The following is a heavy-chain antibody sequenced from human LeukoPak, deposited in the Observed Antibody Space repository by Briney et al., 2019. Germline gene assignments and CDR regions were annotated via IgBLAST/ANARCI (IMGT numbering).Heavy chain of an antibody. Sequence: ASVKVSCKASGYTFTGYYMHWVRQAPGQGLEWMGWINPNSGGTNYAQKFQGRVTMTRDTSISTAYMELSRLRSDDTAVYYCAIWGYCSSTSCYRTGALNIWGQGTMVTVSS. V-gene: IGHV1-2*02. J-gene: IGHJ3*02. CDR1: GYTFTGYY. CDR3: AIWGYCSSTSCYRTGALNI. D-gene: IGHD2-2*02. CDR2: INPNSGGT.